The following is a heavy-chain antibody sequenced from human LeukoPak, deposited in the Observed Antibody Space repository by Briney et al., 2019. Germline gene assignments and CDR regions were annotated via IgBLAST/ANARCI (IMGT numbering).Heavy chain of an antibody. D-gene: IGHD6-6*01. CDR1: GGSFSDYY. CDR3: ARDIVSIAARPRWFDP. CDR2: INHSRST. J-gene: IGHJ5*02. Sequence: SETLSLTCAVYGGSFSDYYWSWIRQPPGKGLEWIGEINHSRSTNYNPSLKSRVTISVDTSKNQFSLKLSSVTAADTAVYYCARDIVSIAARPRWFDPWGQGTLVTVSS. V-gene: IGHV4-34*01.